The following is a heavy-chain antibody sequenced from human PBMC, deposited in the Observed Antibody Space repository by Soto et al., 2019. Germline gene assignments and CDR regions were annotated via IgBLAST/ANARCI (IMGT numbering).Heavy chain of an antibody. CDR2: ISQSGTT. J-gene: IGHJ6*02. D-gene: IGHD2-15*01. V-gene: IGHV4-4*02. Sequence: SETLSLTCAVSGASISSDNRWTWVRQPPGEGLEWIGEISQSGTTKYNPSLASRVTISVDKSKNQFSLRLTSMTAADTAVYYCAKKVPAALRLYYLFSLDVWGQGPAVTVS. CDR3: AKKVPAALRLYYLFSLDV. CDR1: GASISSDNR.